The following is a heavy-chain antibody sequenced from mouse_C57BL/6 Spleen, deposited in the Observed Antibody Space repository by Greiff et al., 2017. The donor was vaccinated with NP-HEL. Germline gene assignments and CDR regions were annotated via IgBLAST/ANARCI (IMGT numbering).Heavy chain of an antibody. CDR3: VYYGNPAWFAY. D-gene: IGHD2-1*01. J-gene: IGHJ3*01. V-gene: IGHV14-4*01. CDR1: GFNIKDDY. Sequence: VQLKQSGAELVRPGASVKLSCTASGFNIKDDYMHWVKQRPEQGLEWIGWFDPENGDTEYASKFQGKATIPADTSSNTAYLQLSSLTSADTAVYYCVYYGNPAWFAYWGQGTLVTVSA. CDR2: FDPENGDT.